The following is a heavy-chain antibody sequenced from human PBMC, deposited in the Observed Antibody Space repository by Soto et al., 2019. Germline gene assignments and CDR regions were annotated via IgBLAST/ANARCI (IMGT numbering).Heavy chain of an antibody. CDR2: INHSGST. CDR3: ARGPGYSYGYSVYYYYYGMDV. V-gene: IGHV4-34*01. J-gene: IGHJ6*02. D-gene: IGHD5-18*01. CDR1: GGSLSGVY. Sequence: PSETLSLTCVVYGGSLSGVYWTWIRQPPGKGLEWIGEINHSGSTNYSPSLESRVTISLDTSNNQFSLKLSSVTAADKAVYYCARGPGYSYGYSVYYYYYGMDVWGQGTTVT.